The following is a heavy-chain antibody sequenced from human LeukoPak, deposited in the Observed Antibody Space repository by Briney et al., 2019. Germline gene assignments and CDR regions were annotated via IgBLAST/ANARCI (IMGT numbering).Heavy chain of an antibody. CDR3: ARVEEGYGSGRRENYYYYYMDV. CDR2: IYYSGST. V-gene: IGHV4-59*01. Sequence: SETLSLTCTVSGGSISSYYWSWIRQPPGKGLEWIGYIYYSGSTNYNPSLKCRVTISVDTSKNQFSLKLSSVTAADTAVYYCARVEEGYGSGRRENYYYYYMDVWGKGTTVTISS. J-gene: IGHJ6*03. CDR1: GGSISSYY. D-gene: IGHD3-10*01.